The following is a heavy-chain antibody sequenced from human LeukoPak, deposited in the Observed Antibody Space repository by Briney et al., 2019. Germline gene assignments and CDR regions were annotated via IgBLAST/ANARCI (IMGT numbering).Heavy chain of an antibody. V-gene: IGHV1-2*02. CDR2: INPNSGGT. CDR1: GYSFIRYY. D-gene: IGHD3-10*01. CDR3: ARGRGADY. J-gene: IGHJ4*02. Sequence: GAPVKVSCKPSGYSFIRYYMHWVRQAPGQGLEWMGWINPNSGGTNYARKFQGRVTMTRDTSITTAYMELRRLRSDDTAVYFCARGRGADYWGQGTLVTVSS.